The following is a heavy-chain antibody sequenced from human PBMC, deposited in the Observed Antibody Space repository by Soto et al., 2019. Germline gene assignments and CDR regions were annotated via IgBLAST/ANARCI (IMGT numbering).Heavy chain of an antibody. Sequence: SETLSLTCTVSGGSISSSSYYWGWIRQPPGKGLEWFGSIYYSGSTYYNPSLKSRVTISVDTSKNQFSLKLSSVTAADTAVYYCARHFNRVRTLSLDYWGQGTLVTVSS. V-gene: IGHV4-39*01. D-gene: IGHD1-1*01. J-gene: IGHJ4*02. CDR2: IYYSGST. CDR1: GGSISSSSYY. CDR3: ARHFNRVRTLSLDY.